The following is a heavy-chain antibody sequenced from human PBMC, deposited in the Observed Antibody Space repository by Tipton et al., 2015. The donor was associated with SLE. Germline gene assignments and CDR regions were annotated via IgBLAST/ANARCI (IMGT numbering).Heavy chain of an antibody. D-gene: IGHD2-2*01. Sequence: SGFTFSSYGMHWVRQAPGKGLEWVAVIWYDGSNKYYADSVKGRFTISRDNSKNTLYLQMNSLRAEDTAVYYCAKGMGKGYCSSTSCRGGMDVWGQGTTVTVSS. J-gene: IGHJ6*02. CDR2: IWYDGSNK. CDR3: AKGMGKGYCSSTSCRGGMDV. V-gene: IGHV3-33*06. CDR1: GFTFSSYG.